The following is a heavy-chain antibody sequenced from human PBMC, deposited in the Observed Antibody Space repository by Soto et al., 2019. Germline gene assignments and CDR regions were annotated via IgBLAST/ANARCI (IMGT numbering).Heavy chain of an antibody. J-gene: IGHJ6*02. CDR3: ARGGTGSAGGYYGMDV. Sequence: QVQLVQSGAEVKKPGSSVKVSCKASGGTFSSYAISWVRQAPGQGLEWMGGIIPIFGTANYAQKFQGRVTITADESTITAYMELSSLRSDDTAVYYCARGGTGSAGGYYGMDVWGQGTTVTVSS. CDR1: GGTFSSYA. D-gene: IGHD1-26*01. CDR2: IIPIFGTA. V-gene: IGHV1-69*01.